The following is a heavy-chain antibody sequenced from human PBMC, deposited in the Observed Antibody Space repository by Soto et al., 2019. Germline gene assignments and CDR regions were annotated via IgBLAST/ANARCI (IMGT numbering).Heavy chain of an antibody. CDR1: GFTFSDYY. Sequence: PGGSLRLSCAASGFTFSDYYMSWIRQAPGKGLEWVSYISSSGSTIYYADSVKGRFTISRDNAKNSLYLQMNSLRAEDTAVYYFAIVPPSPIFFDFWGQGTLVTVSS. CDR3: AIVPPSPIFFDF. V-gene: IGHV3-11*01. CDR2: ISSSGSTI. J-gene: IGHJ4*02. D-gene: IGHD3-9*01.